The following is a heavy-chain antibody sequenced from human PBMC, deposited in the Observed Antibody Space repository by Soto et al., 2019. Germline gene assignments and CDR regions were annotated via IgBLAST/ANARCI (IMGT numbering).Heavy chain of an antibody. CDR2: INPSGGST. V-gene: IGHV1-46*01. Sequence: GASVKVSCKASGYTFTSYYMHWVRQAPGQGLEWMGIINPSGGSTSYAQKFQGRVTMTRDTSTSTVYMELSSLRSEDTAVYYCARDWGYYYDSSGYPVYCGQGTLVTVSS. CDR3: ARDWGYYYDSSGYPVY. D-gene: IGHD3-22*01. J-gene: IGHJ4*02. CDR1: GYTFTSYY.